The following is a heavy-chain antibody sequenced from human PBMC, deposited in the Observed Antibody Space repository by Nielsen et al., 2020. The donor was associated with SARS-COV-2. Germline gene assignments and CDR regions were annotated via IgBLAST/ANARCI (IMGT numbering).Heavy chain of an antibody. CDR2: LSGSSEST. J-gene: IGHJ4*02. CDR1: GFTFSNYA. CDR3: VRDTGAWDFDY. D-gene: IGHD1-26*01. Sequence: GESLKISCAASGFTFSNYAISWVRQAPGKGLEWVSTLSGSSESTYYADSVKGRFTISRDNSKNTLDLHMHSLRAEDTAVYYCVRDTGAWDFDYWGQGTLITVSS. V-gene: IGHV3-23*01.